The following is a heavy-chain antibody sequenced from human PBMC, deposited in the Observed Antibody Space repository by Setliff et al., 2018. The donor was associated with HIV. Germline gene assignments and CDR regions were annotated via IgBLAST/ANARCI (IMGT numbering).Heavy chain of an antibody. V-gene: IGHV1-69*13. CDR1: GGTFSSYA. CDR2: ITPIFGTA. CDR3: ARGRYDYAWGSNREYYYYYMDV. Sequence: GASVKVSCKASGGTFSSYAISWVRQAPGQGLEWMGGITPIFGTANYAQKFQGRVTITADESTSTAYLELRRLRSEDTAVYYCARGRYDYAWGSNREYYYYYMDVWGKGTTVTVSS. D-gene: IGHD3-16*02. J-gene: IGHJ6*03.